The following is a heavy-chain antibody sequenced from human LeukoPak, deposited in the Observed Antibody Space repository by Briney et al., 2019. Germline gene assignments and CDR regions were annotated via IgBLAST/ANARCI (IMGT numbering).Heavy chain of an antibody. J-gene: IGHJ4*02. CDR2: INPNSGDT. CDR3: ARDRTASWHVGEDY. D-gene: IGHD2-2*01. CDR1: GYTFTAYY. Sequence: ASVKVSCKASGYTFTAYYIHWVRQAPRHGLEWMGWINPNSGDTDYSQKFQGRVTMTRDTSISTTYMELSRLASDDTAIYYCARDRTASWHVGEDYWGQGTLVTVSS. V-gene: IGHV1-2*02.